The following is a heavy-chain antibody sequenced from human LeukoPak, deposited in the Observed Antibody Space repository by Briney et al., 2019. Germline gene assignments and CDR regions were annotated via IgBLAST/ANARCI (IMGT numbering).Heavy chain of an antibody. Sequence: PGGSLRLSCAASGFSVSNTYMSWVRQAPGKGLEWGSIIYSGGNTYYADSVKGRFTISRDNSKNTLYLQMNRLTPEDTAVYYCARGTVTAPDYWGQGTLVTVSS. CDR2: IYSGGNT. CDR1: GFSVSNTY. V-gene: IGHV3-53*01. D-gene: IGHD2-21*02. CDR3: ARGTVTAPDY. J-gene: IGHJ4*02.